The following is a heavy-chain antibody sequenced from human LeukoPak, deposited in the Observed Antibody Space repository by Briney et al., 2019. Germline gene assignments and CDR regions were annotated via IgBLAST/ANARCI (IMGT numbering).Heavy chain of an antibody. CDR1: GGSISSGGYY. D-gene: IGHD3-3*01. CDR2: IYHSGST. CDR3: ARDGTTIFGVVLDY. Sequence: SETLSLTCTVSGGSISSGGYYWSWIRQPPGKGLEWIGYIYHSGSTYYNPSLKSRVTISVDRSKNQFSLKLSSVTAADTAVYYCARDGTTIFGVVLDYWGQGTLVTVSS. J-gene: IGHJ4*02. V-gene: IGHV4-30-2*01.